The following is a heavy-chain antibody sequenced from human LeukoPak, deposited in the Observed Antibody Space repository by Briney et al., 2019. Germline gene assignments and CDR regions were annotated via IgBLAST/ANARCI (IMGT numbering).Heavy chain of an antibody. J-gene: IGHJ5*02. Sequence: SETLSLTRTVSGGSISSYYWSWIRQPPGKGLEWIGYIYYSGSTNYNPSLKSRVTISVDTSKNQFSLELSSVTAADTAVYYCARAVMTTVTTGWFDPWGQGTLVIVSS. V-gene: IGHV4-59*01. CDR2: IYYSGST. CDR1: GGSISSYY. D-gene: IGHD4-17*01. CDR3: ARAVMTTVTTGWFDP.